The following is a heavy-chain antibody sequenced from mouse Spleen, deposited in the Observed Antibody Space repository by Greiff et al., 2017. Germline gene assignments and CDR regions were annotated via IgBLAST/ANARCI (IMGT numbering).Heavy chain of an antibody. CDR3: ARRGPTVVGFDY. J-gene: IGHJ2*01. Sequence: VKLMESGAELVKPGASVKLSCKASGYTFTSYWMHWVKQRPGRGLEWIGRIDPNSGGTKYNEKFKSKATLTVDKPSSTAYMQLSSLTSEDSAVYYCARRGPTVVGFDYWGQGTTLTVSS. CDR1: GYTFTSYW. CDR2: IDPNSGGT. D-gene: IGHD1-1*01. V-gene: IGHV1-72*01.